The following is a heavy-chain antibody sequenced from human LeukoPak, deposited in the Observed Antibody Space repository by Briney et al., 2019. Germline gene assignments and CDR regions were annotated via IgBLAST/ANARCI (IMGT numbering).Heavy chain of an antibody. V-gene: IGHV3-7*01. J-gene: IGHJ4*02. Sequence: GGSLRLSCAASGFTFSSYWMSWVRQAPGKGLEWVANIKQDGSEKYYVDSVKGRFTISRDNAKNSLYLQMNSLRAEDTAVYYCARVDYGDYSKDFDYWGQGTLVTVSS. D-gene: IGHD4-17*01. CDR1: GFTFSSYW. CDR3: ARVDYGDYSKDFDY. CDR2: IKQDGSEK.